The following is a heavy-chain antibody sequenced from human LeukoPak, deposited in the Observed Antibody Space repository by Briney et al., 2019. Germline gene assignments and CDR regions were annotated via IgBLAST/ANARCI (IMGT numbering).Heavy chain of an antibody. Sequence: GGSLRLSCAASGFAFRNYYMNWIRQAPGKGLEWVSYISNSGTIIYYAESVKGRFTISRDNAKNSLYLQMNSLRAEDTAVYYCARDLAMAGRDLDYWGQGTLVTVSS. V-gene: IGHV3-11*01. CDR1: GFAFRNYY. J-gene: IGHJ4*02. CDR2: ISNSGTII. D-gene: IGHD6-19*01. CDR3: ARDLAMAGRDLDY.